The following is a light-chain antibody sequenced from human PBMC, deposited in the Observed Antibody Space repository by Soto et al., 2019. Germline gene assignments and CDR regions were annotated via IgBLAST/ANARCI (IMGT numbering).Light chain of an antibody. CDR3: SSYGGSNNVL. J-gene: IGLJ2*01. CDR1: SSDVGGFNF. Sequence: QSVLTQPPSASGSPGQSVTISCTGTSSDVGGFNFVSWYQQHPGKAPKLMIYEVNKRPSGVPDRFSGFKSGNTASLTVSGLQAEDEADYYCSSYGGSNNVLFGGGTKVTVL. V-gene: IGLV2-8*01. CDR2: EVN.